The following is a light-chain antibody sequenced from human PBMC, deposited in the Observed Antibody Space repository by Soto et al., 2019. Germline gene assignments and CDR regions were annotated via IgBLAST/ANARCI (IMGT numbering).Light chain of an antibody. CDR1: QTISTF. CDR3: QHSYSSPPWT. CDR2: RAS. V-gene: IGKV1-39*01. Sequence: DIQMTQSPASLSASVGDRVTISCRASQTISTFLNWYQQKPGTAPRLLIYRASSVQSGVPPRFSGSGSGRHFTLTISSLRPEDIATYFCQHSYSSPPWTFGQGTKVEV. J-gene: IGKJ1*01.